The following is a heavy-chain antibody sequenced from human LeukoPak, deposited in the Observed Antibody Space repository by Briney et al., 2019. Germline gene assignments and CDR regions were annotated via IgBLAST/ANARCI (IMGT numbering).Heavy chain of an antibody. CDR3: ARDLANYYDISGYYYLFGY. CDR1: GYTFSSYG. D-gene: IGHD3-22*01. CDR2: ISAYNGNT. V-gene: IGHV1-18*01. Sequence: ASVKVSCKTSGYTFSSYGISWVRQAPGQGLEWMGWISAYNGNTNYAQKLQGRVTMTTDTSTSTAYMELRSLSSDDPAVYYCARDLANYYDISGYYYLFGYWGRGTLVTVSS. J-gene: IGHJ4*02.